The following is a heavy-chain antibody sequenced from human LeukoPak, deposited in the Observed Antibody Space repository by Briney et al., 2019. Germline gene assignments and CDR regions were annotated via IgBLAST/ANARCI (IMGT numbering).Heavy chain of an antibody. CDR1: GFTFSSYG. V-gene: IGHV3-20*04. Sequence: GGSLRLSCAASGFTFSSYGMSWVRQAPGKGLEWVSGINWNGGSTGYADSVKGRFTISRDNAKNSLYLQMNSLRAEDTALYYCARGYYDSSGYYASHDYWGQGTLVTVSS. D-gene: IGHD3-22*01. J-gene: IGHJ4*02. CDR3: ARGYYDSSGYYASHDY. CDR2: INWNGGST.